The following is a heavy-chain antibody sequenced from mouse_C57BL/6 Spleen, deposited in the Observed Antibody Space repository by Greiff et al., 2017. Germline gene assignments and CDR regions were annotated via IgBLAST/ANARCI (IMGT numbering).Heavy chain of an antibody. V-gene: IGHV1-5*01. CDR3: TRDYSNYVGNYFDY. CDR1: GYTFTSYW. D-gene: IGHD2-5*01. CDR2: IYPGNSDT. Sequence: EVQLQQSGTVLARPGASMKMSCKTSGYTFTSYWMHWVKQRPGQGLEWIGAIYPGNSDTSYNQKFKGKAKLTAVTSASTAYMELSSLTNEDSAVYYCTRDYSNYVGNYFDYWGQGTTLTVSS. J-gene: IGHJ2*01.